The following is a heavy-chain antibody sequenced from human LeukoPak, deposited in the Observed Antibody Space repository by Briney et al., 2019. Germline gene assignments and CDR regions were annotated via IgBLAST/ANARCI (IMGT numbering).Heavy chain of an antibody. D-gene: IGHD6-13*01. CDR3: AKDTAAGREYYFDY. Sequence: GGSLRLSCAASGFTFSSYGMHWVRQAPGKGLEWVAVISYDGGNKYYADSVKGRFTISRDNSKNTLYLQMNSLRAEDTAVYYCAKDTAAGREYYFDYWGQGTLVTVSS. CDR2: ISYDGGNK. V-gene: IGHV3-30*18. CDR1: GFTFSSYG. J-gene: IGHJ4*02.